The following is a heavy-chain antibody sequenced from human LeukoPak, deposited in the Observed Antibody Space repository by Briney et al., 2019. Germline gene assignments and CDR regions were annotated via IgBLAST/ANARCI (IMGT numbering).Heavy chain of an antibody. V-gene: IGHV1-2*02. D-gene: IGHD3-22*01. CDR3: ARAEGSGYYQGRDY. Sequence: ASVKVSCKASGYSFTGYHMHWVRQAPGQGPEWMGWIFPNSGDTHYAQKFQGRVSMTRDTSISTAYMELNRLTSDDTAIYYCARAEGSGYYQGRDYWGQGTLVTVSS. CDR1: GYSFTGYH. CDR2: IFPNSGDT. J-gene: IGHJ4*02.